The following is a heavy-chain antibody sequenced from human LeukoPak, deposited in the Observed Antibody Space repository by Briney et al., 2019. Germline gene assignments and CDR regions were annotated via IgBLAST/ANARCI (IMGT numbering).Heavy chain of an antibody. CDR1: GFTFSSCG. V-gene: IGHV3-33*01. J-gene: IGHJ6*02. CDR2: IWYDGINK. CDR3: ARDRDYSSSSLDV. Sequence: GRSLRLSCAASGFTFSSCGMHWVRQAPGKGLERVAVIWYDGINKYYADSVKGRFTISRDNSKDTLHLQMNSLRAEDTAVYYCARDRDYSSSSLDVWGQGTTVIVSS. D-gene: IGHD6-6*01.